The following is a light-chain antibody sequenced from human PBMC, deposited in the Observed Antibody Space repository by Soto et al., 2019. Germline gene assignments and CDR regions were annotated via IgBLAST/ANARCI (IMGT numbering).Light chain of an antibody. Sequence: DIQMTQSPSSLSASVGDRVTITCRASQTIDNNLNWYQQKPGKAPRLLIYVAFSLQSGVPSRFSGSGSGTDFTLTISILQPDDFATYFCQQSFSIPYTFGQGTILEIK. V-gene: IGKV1-39*01. J-gene: IGKJ2*01. CDR2: VAF. CDR3: QQSFSIPYT. CDR1: QTIDNN.